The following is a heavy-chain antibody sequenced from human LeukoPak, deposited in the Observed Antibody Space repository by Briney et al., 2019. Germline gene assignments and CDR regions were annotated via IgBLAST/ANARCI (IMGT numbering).Heavy chain of an antibody. CDR3: ARASGRYNGDFDY. CDR1: GYTFTGYY. J-gene: IGHJ4*02. CDR2: INPNSGGT. V-gene: IGHV1-2*02. Sequence: ASVKVSCKASGYTFTGYYMHWVRQAPGQGLEWMGWINPNSGGTNYAQKFQGRVTITRDTSASTAYMELSSLRSEDMAVYYCARASGRYNGDFDYWGQGTLVTVSS. D-gene: IGHD1-26*01.